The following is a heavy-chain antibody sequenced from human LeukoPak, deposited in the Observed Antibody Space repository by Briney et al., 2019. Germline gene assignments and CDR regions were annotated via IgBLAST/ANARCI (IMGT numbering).Heavy chain of an antibody. CDR1: EFIVSRNY. Sequence: PGGSLRLSCAASEFIVSRNYMNWVRQAPGKGLEWVSVMYRSGTTYYTDSVKGRCTISRDNSKNTLYLLMNSLRADDTAAYYCARGDDYFDYWGQGTLVTVSS. CDR2: MYRSGTT. CDR3: ARGDDYFDY. J-gene: IGHJ4*02. V-gene: IGHV3-53*01.